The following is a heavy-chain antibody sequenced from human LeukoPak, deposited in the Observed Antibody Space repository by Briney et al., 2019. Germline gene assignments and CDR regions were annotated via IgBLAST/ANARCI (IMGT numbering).Heavy chain of an antibody. CDR1: GFTFSSYA. D-gene: IGHD6-19*01. J-gene: IGHJ5*02. Sequence: PGGSLRLSCAASGFTFSSYAMSWVRQAPGKGLEWVSAISGSGGSTYYADSVKGRFTISRDNSKNTLYLQMNSLRAEDTAVYYCANAPGYSSGWFYNWFDPWGQGTLVTVSS. CDR3: ANAPGYSSGWFYNWFDP. V-gene: IGHV3-23*01. CDR2: ISGSGGST.